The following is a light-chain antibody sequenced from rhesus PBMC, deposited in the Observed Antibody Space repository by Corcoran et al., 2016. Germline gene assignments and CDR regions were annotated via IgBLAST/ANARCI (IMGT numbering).Light chain of an antibody. V-gene: IGKV1-25*01. CDR2: TAS. Sequence: DIQMTQSPSSLSASVGDRVTITCRASQGISSYLAWCQQKLGKAPKLLIYTASTLQSGVPSRFSGSGSGTYFTLTISSLQPEDLGTYYCQQNNSYPRTFGQGTKVEIK. CDR1: QGISSY. CDR3: QQNNSYPRT. J-gene: IGKJ1*01.